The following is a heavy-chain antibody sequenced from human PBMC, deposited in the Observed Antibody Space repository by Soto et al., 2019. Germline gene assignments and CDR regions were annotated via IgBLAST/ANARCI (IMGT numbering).Heavy chain of an antibody. D-gene: IGHD1-26*01. V-gene: IGHV3-23*01. J-gene: IGHJ4*02. Sequence: EVQLLESGGGLVQPGGSLRLSCAASGFTFSSYAMRWVRQAPVKGLEWVSAISGSGDSTYYADSVKGRFTISRDNSKNTLYLQRNSLRAEDTAVYYCAGRGSGSYYDYWGQGTLVTVSS. CDR1: GFTFSSYA. CDR2: ISGSGDST. CDR3: AGRGSGSYYDY.